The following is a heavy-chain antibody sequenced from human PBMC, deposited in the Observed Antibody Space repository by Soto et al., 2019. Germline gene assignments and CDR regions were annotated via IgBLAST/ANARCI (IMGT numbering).Heavy chain of an antibody. CDR2: IKSDSSSL. D-gene: IGHD3-9*01. V-gene: IGHV3-21*06. CDR3: ARKPMTGSQSGAFDI. J-gene: IGHJ3*02. CDR1: GFTFSTYL. Sequence: VQLVESGGGLVEPGGSLRLSCAASGFTFSTYLMNWVRQAPGKGLEWVSSIKSDSSSLYYADSVKGRFTISRDNAKNSLHLQMNSLRVEDPAMYFCARKPMTGSQSGAFDIWGQGTMVTVSS.